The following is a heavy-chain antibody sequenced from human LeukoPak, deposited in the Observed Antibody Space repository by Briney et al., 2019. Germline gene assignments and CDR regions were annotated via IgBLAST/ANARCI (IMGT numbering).Heavy chain of an antibody. J-gene: IGHJ2*01. D-gene: IGHD3-16*02. Sequence: SETLSLTCTVSGGSISSYYWSWIRQPPGKGLEWIGCIYYSGSTNYNPSLKSRVTISVDTSKNQFSLKLSSVTAADTAVYYCARREDLSWYFDLWGRGTLVTVSS. V-gene: IGHV4-59*08. CDR1: GGSISSYY. CDR2: IYYSGST. CDR3: ARREDLSWYFDL.